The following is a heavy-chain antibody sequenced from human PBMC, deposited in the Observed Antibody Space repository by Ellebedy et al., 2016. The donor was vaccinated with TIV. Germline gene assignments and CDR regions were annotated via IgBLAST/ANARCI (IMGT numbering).Heavy chain of an antibody. Sequence: GGSLRLXXAASGFTFSSYSMNWVRQAPGKGLEWVSYISSGGSTIYYADSVKGRFTISRDNAGDSLYLQMISLRDEDTAVYYCAGGRSSGRTAFDVWGQGTMVPVSS. D-gene: IGHD3-10*01. CDR3: AGGRSSGRTAFDV. CDR2: ISSGGSTI. J-gene: IGHJ3*01. CDR1: GFTFSSYS. V-gene: IGHV3-48*02.